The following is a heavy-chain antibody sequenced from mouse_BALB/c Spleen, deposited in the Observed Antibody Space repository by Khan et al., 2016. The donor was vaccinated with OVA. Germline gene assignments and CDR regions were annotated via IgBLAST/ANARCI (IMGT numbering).Heavy chain of an antibody. CDR1: GFSLTNYG. V-gene: IGHV2-6-1*01. J-gene: IGHJ4*01. Sequence: QVQLKESGPGLVAPSQSLSITCTISGFSLTNYGVHWIRQPPGKGLEWLVVIWSDGSTTSNSALKSRLTITQDNSKSQVFLQMNSLQTDDTAIYFCARQPYYHYNIMDYWGQGTSVTVSS. CDR3: ARQPYYHYNIMDY. CDR2: IWSDGST. D-gene: IGHD2-10*01.